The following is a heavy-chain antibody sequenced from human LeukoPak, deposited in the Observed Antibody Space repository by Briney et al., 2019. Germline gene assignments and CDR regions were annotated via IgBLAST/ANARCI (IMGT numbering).Heavy chain of an antibody. J-gene: IGHJ3*02. CDR3: AREDSSSSWLHDAFDI. CDR1: GGSISSGDYY. V-gene: IGHV4-61*08. CDR2: IYYSGST. D-gene: IGHD6-13*01. Sequence: PSETLSLTCTVSGGSISSGDYYWRWIRQPPGKGLGRIGYIYYSGSTNYNPSLKSRVTISVDTSKNQFSLKLSSVTAADTAVYYCAREDSSSSWLHDAFDIWGQGTMVTVSS.